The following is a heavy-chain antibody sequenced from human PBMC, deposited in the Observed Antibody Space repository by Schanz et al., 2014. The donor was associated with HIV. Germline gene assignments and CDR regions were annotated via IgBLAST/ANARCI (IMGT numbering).Heavy chain of an antibody. CDR3: ARSPSYGMDV. J-gene: IGHJ6*02. V-gene: IGHV3-21*01. Sequence: VQLVESGGGLVKPGGSLRLSCAASGFSFSVYSMNWVRQAPGKGLEWVSSISSSSSFIYYADSVKGRFTIARDNTKNSLFLQMNSLRDEDTAVYYCARSPSYGMDVWGQGTTVTVSS. CDR2: ISSSSSFI. CDR1: GFSFSVYS.